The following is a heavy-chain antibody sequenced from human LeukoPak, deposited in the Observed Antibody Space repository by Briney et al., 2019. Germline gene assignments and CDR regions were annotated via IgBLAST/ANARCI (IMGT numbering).Heavy chain of an antibody. D-gene: IGHD1-7*01. CDR1: RFTFSSYS. Sequence: GGSLRLSCAGSRFTFSSYSMNWVRQAPGKGLEWVSYINSGSSTIYYADSVKGRFTISRDNAKNSLYLQMNSLRGEDTAVYYCAKVRTGTGSLAYYFDYWGQGTLVTVSS. V-gene: IGHV3-48*01. J-gene: IGHJ4*02. CDR3: AKVRTGTGSLAYYFDY. CDR2: INSGSSTI.